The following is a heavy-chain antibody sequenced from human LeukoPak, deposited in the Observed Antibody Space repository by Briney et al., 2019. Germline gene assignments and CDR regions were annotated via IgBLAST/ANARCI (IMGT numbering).Heavy chain of an antibody. V-gene: IGHV3-48*03. D-gene: IGHD6-13*01. CDR3: ARHRAAAGT. CDR2: ITSSGSTM. Sequence: PAGSLRLSCAASGFTFSSDELNWVRQAPGKGLEWISYITSSGSTMYYADSVKGRFTISRDNAKNSLYLQMNSLRAEDTAVYYCARHRAAAGTWGQGTLVTVSS. CDR1: GFTFSSDE. J-gene: IGHJ4*02.